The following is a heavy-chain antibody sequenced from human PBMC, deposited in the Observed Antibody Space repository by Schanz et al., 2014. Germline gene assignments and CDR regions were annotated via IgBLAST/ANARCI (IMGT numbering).Heavy chain of an antibody. CDR2: ISWNSGSI. J-gene: IGHJ4*02. V-gene: IGHV3-9*01. CDR1: GFTFDDYA. CDR3: VKDIYDFWSGNFDF. D-gene: IGHD3-3*01. Sequence: EVQLVESGGGLVQPGRSLRLSCAASGFTFDDYAMHWVRQAPGKGLEWVSGISWNSGSIGYEDSVKGRFTISRDNAKNSLYLQMNSLTSAETALYFCVKDIYDFWSGNFDFWGPGTLVTVSS.